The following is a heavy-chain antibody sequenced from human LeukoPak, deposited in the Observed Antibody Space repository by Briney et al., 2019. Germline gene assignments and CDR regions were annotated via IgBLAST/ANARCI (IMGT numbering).Heavy chain of an antibody. CDR2: ISYDGSNK. D-gene: IGHD6-19*01. V-gene: IGHV3-30-3*01. J-gene: IGHJ4*02. CDR3: ARTSSGWPFDY. CDR1: GFTFSSYA. Sequence: GGSLRLSCGASGFTFSSYAMHWVRQAPGKGLEWVAVISYDGSNKYYADSVKGRFTISRDNSKNTLYVQMNSLRAEDTAVYYCARTSSGWPFDYWGQGTLVTVSS.